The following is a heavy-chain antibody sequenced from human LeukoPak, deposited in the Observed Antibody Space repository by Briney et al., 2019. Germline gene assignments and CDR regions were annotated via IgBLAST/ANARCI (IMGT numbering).Heavy chain of an antibody. J-gene: IGHJ4*02. CDR2: ISGSGGST. V-gene: IGHV3-23*01. CDR3: AKDYYDSSGYYYGTDY. CDR1: GFTFSSYA. Sequence: GGSLRLSCAASGFTFSSYAMSWVRQAPGKGLEWVSAISGSGGSTYYADSVKGRFTISRDNSKNTLYLQMNSLRAEDTAVYYCAKDYYDSSGYYYGTDYWGQGTLVTVSS. D-gene: IGHD3-22*01.